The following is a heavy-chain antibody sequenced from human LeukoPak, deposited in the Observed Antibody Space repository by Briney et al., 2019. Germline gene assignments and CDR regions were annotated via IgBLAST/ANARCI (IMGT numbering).Heavy chain of an antibody. CDR2: INQDGREH. D-gene: IGHD2/OR15-2a*01. CDR3: TTFYTRLTDY. Sequence: GRSLRLSCAASGITLNTYWISWVRQAPGKGLEWLATINQDGREHYYADSVKGRFTISRDNAKNSLVLQMHSLRAEDTAVYYCTTFYTRLTDYWGQGTLVTVSS. CDR1: GITLNTYW. V-gene: IGHV3-7*05. J-gene: IGHJ4*02.